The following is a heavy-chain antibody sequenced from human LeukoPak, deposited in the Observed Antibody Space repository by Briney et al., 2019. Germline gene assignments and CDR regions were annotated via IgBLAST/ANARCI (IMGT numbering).Heavy chain of an antibody. V-gene: IGHV1-18*01. J-gene: IGHJ4*02. CDR2: ISAYNGNT. CDR3: ARAGYSYGYLGYFDY. D-gene: IGHD5-18*01. CDR1: GYTFSICS. Sequence: ASVKVSCKASGYTFSICSIAWVRQAPGQGLEWMGWISAYNGNTNYAQKLQGRVTMTTDTSTSTAYMELRSLRSDDTAVYYCARAGYSYGYLGYFDYWGQGTLVTVSS.